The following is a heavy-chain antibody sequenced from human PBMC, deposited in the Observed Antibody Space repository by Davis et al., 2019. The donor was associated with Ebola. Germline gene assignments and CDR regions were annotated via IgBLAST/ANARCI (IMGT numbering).Heavy chain of an antibody. V-gene: IGHV3-7*01. J-gene: IGHJ4*02. Sequence: ESLKISCAASGFTFSSYAMSWVRQAPGKGLEWVANIKQDGSEKYYVDSVKGRFTISRDNAKNSLYLQMNSLRAEDTAVYYCARARGVTTHWGQGTLVTVSS. CDR3: ARARGVTTH. D-gene: IGHD4-11*01. CDR1: GFTFSSYA. CDR2: IKQDGSEK.